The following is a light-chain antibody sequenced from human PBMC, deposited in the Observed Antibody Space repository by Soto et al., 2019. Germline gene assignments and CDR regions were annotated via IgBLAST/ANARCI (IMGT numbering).Light chain of an antibody. CDR3: HQYKTYWT. Sequence: DIQMTQSPSTLSASVGDRVTITCRASQSVSSWLAWYQQKPGKAPKLLIYKASSLHSGVPSRFSGSGSGTEFTLTISSLQPDDFATYYCHQYKTYWTFGPGTKVDIK. CDR1: QSVSSW. CDR2: KAS. V-gene: IGKV1-5*03. J-gene: IGKJ1*01.